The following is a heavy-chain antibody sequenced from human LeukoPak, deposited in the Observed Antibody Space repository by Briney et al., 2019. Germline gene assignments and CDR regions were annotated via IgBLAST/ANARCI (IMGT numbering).Heavy chain of an antibody. J-gene: IGHJ3*02. V-gene: IGHV5-51*01. CDR3: ARTGGHYYDSSGYYRQWAFDI. D-gene: IGHD3-22*01. Sequence: GESLKISCKGSGYSFTSYWIGWVRQMPGKGPEWMGIIYPGDSDTRYSPSFQGQVTISADKSISTAYLQWSSLRASDTAMYYCARTGGHYYDSSGYYRQWAFDIWGQGTMVTVSS. CDR1: GYSFTSYW. CDR2: IYPGDSDT.